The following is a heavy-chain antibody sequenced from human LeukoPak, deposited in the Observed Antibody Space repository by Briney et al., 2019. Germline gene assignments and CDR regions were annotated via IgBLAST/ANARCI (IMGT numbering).Heavy chain of an antibody. V-gene: IGHV3-53*01. Sequence: GGSLRLSCAASGFTVSSNYMSWVRQAPGKGLECVSVIYSGGNTYYVDSVKGRFTISRDNSENTLYLQMNSLRAEDTAVYYCASQSIAQGYYYYMDVWGKGTTVTVSS. J-gene: IGHJ6*03. D-gene: IGHD6-6*01. CDR3: ASQSIAQGYYYYMDV. CDR2: IYSGGNT. CDR1: GFTVSSNY.